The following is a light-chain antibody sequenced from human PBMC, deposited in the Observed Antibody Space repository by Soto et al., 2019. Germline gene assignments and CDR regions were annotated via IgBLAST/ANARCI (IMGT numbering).Light chain of an antibody. V-gene: IGKV1-5*01. Sequence: DIQMTQSPSTLSASVVDRVTITCLASQSISSWLAWYQQKPGKAPKLLIYDASSLESGVPSRFSGSGSGTEFTLTISSLQPDDFAVYYCQQYNNWPRTFGQGTKVDIK. CDR3: QQYNNWPRT. J-gene: IGKJ2*01. CDR1: QSISSW. CDR2: DAS.